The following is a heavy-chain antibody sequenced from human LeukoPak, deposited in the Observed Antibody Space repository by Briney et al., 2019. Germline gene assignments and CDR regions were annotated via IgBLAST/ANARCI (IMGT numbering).Heavy chain of an antibody. D-gene: IGHD3-10*01. CDR3: ARPPKLWFGDYYMDV. V-gene: IGHV4-34*01. CDR1: GGSFSGYY. J-gene: IGHJ6*03. Sequence: SETLSLTCAVYGGSFSGYYWSWIRQPPGEGLEWIGEINHSGSTNYNPSLKSRVTISVDTSKNQFSLKLSSVTAADTAVYYCARPPKLWFGDYYMDVWGKGTTVTISS. CDR2: INHSGST.